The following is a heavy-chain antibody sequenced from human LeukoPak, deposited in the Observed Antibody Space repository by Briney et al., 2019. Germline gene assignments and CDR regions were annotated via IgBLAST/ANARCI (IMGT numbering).Heavy chain of an antibody. Sequence: PSETLSLTCTVSGGSISSGDYYWSWIRQPPGKGLEWIGYIYYSGSTYYNPSLKSRVTISVDTSKNQFSLKLSSVTAADTAVYYCDRQGEYYYDSSGYYLDYWGQGTLVTVSS. CDR1: GGSISSGDYY. V-gene: IGHV4-30-4*01. J-gene: IGHJ4*02. CDR3: DRQGEYYYDSSGYYLDY. D-gene: IGHD3-22*01. CDR2: IYYSGST.